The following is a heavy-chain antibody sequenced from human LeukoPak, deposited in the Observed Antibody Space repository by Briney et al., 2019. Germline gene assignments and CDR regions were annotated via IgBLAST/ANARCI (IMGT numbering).Heavy chain of an antibody. J-gene: IGHJ4*02. V-gene: IGHV3-30*02. Sequence: GGSLRLSSAASGFTFSLYVIHWVRQAPGKGLEWVAFIQNDGSNKYYADSVKGRFTISRDNSKNTLYLQMNSLRPDDTAMYYCAKDRIVLVTATFDYWGQGTLVTVSS. CDR3: AKDRIVLVTATFDY. D-gene: IGHD2-21*02. CDR1: GFTFSLYV. CDR2: IQNDGSNK.